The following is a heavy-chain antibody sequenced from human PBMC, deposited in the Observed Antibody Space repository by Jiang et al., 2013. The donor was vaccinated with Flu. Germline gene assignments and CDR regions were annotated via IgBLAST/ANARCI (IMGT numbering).Heavy chain of an antibody. J-gene: IGHJ4*02. V-gene: IGHV3-23*01. Sequence: LESGEGLVQPGGSLRLSCAASGFTFSSYAMSWVRQAPGKGLEWVSAIGGSGDSKYYADSVKGRFTISRDNSKNTLYLQMNSLRAEDMAVYYCAKALTMVRGVHPYYFDYWGQGTLVTVSS. D-gene: IGHD3-10*01. CDR3: AKALTMVRGVHPYYFDY. CDR2: IGGSGDSK. CDR1: GFTFSSYA.